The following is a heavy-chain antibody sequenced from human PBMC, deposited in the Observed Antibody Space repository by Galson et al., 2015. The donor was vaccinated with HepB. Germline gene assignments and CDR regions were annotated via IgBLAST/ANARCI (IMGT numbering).Heavy chain of an antibody. V-gene: IGHV1-69*13. D-gene: IGHD2-2*01. CDR3: ARSSMQYQLLRGWFDP. Sequence: SVKVSCKASGGTFSSYAISWVRQAPGQGLEWMGGIIPIFGAANYAQKFQGRVTITADESTSTAYMELSSLRAEDTAVYYCARSSMQYQLLRGWFDPWGQGTLVTVSS. CDR2: IIPIFGAA. J-gene: IGHJ5*02. CDR1: GGTFSSYA.